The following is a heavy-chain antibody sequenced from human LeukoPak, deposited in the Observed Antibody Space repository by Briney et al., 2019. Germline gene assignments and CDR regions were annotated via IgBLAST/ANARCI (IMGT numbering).Heavy chain of an antibody. V-gene: IGHV1-8*01. CDR2: MKPNSGNT. Sequence: GASVKVSCKASGYAFTSYDINWVRQATGQGLEWMGWMKPNSGNTGYAQKFQGRVTMTRNTSISTAYMELSSLRSEDTAVYYCARSPREVALRYFDWFRDALNDAFDIWGQGTMVTVSS. D-gene: IGHD3-9*01. J-gene: IGHJ3*02. CDR3: ARSPREVALRYFDWFRDALNDAFDI. CDR1: GYAFTSYD.